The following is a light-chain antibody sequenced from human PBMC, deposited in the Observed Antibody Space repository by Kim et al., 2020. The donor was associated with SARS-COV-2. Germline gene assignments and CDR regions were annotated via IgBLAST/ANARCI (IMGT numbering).Light chain of an antibody. CDR1: QGVSSNN. V-gene: IGKV3-20*01. J-gene: IGKJ4*01. Sequence: EIVLTQSPGTLSLSPGERATLSCRASQGVSSNNLVWYQQKPGQAPRLLICGASRRATGIPDRVSGSGSGTDFTLTISRLEPEDFAVYYWQEYGSSPLTFGGGNKVDIK. CDR2: GAS. CDR3: QEYGSSPLT.